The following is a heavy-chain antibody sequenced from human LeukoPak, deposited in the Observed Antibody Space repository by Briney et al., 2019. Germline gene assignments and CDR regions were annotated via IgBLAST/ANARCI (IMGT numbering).Heavy chain of an antibody. CDR2: VSGSGSST. CDR3: AKDHGD. J-gene: IGHJ4*02. Sequence: GGSLRLSCAASGFTFSSYAMSWVRQAPGKGLDWVSDVSGSGSSTYYADSVKGRFTISRDNSKNTLDLQMNSLRAGDTAVYYCAKDHGDWGQGTLVTVSS. CDR1: GFTFSSYA. D-gene: IGHD3-3*01. V-gene: IGHV3-23*01.